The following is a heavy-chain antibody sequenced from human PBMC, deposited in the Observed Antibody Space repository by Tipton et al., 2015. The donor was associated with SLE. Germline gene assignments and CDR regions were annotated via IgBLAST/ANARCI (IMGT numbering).Heavy chain of an antibody. CDR1: GDSITTYY. Sequence: TLSLTCTVSGDSITTYYWSWIRQSPGKGLEWIGYIYYSGTSRYNPSLKSRVSMSIDTSKSQFYLHLRSVTAADTAVYYCARTIAEQVAGFYYYYYMDVWGKGTTVTVSS. CDR3: ARTIAEQVAGFYYYYYMDV. CDR2: IYYSGTS. V-gene: IGHV4-59*01. J-gene: IGHJ6*03. D-gene: IGHD1/OR15-1a*01.